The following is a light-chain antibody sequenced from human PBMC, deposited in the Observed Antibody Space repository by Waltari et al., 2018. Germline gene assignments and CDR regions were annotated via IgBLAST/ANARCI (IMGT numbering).Light chain of an antibody. J-gene: IGKJ4*01. Sequence: VFTPSLATLSLSPGERATRSCRASQSVSDYLVWYQQKPGQAPRLLIYDASKRATGIPPRFSGSGSGTDFTLTISSLEPEDIAVYYCQHRSTWRHTFGGGTKVEIK. V-gene: IGKV3-11*01. CDR1: QSVSDY. CDR2: DAS. CDR3: QHRSTWRHT.